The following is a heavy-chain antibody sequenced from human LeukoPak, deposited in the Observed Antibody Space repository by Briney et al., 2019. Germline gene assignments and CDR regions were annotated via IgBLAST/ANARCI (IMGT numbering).Heavy chain of an antibody. D-gene: IGHD2-15*01. Sequence: GGSLRLSCTTSGFTFQDYGMSWFRQAPGRGVEWVSFIRSKTYSGATDYAASVRGRFVISRDDSESIAYLQMNSLKTEDTGVYYCTRHPHPFCSGVHCPSDSWGQGTLVTVSP. V-gene: IGHV3-49*03. CDR1: GFTFQDYG. CDR2: IRSKTYSGAT. J-gene: IGHJ4*02. CDR3: TRHPHPFCSGVHCPSDS.